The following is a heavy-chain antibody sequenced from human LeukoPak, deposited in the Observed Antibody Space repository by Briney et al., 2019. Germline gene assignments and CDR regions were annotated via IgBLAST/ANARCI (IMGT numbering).Heavy chain of an antibody. CDR3: ARDPVVASPGPFYYHYMDV. CDR1: GFAVSSNY. CDR2: IDSSGNT. Sequence: GGSLRLSCAASGFAVSSNYMGWVRQPPGKGLEWLSLIDSSGNTFYADSVKGRFTISRDYLKNTLFLQMNSLRAEDTALYYCARDPVVASPGPFYYHYMDVWGKGTTVTVSS. V-gene: IGHV3-53*01. J-gene: IGHJ6*03. D-gene: IGHD6-13*01.